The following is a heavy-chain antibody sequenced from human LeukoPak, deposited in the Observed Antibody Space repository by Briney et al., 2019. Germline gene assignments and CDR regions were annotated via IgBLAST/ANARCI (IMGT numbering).Heavy chain of an antibody. J-gene: IGHJ4*02. V-gene: IGHV4-38-2*02. Sequence: SETLSLTCTVSGYSISSGYYWGWIRPPPGKGLEWIGSIYHSGSTYYNPSLKSRVTISVDTSKNKFSLKLSSVTAADTAVYYCARESVVPAAIAGYWGQGTLVTVSS. D-gene: IGHD2-2*02. CDR3: ARESVVPAAIAGY. CDR1: GYSISSGYY. CDR2: IYHSGST.